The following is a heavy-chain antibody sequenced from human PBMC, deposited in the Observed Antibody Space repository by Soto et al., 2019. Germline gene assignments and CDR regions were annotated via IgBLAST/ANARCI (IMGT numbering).Heavy chain of an antibody. Sequence: VQLVESGGGLVQPGGSLRISCAVSGFTFSSYGMHWVRQAPGKGLEWVAVIWYDGSNKYYADSVKGRFTISRDNSKNTLYLQMNSLRAEDTAVYYCARDERYYGSGSQPFFWGQGTLVTVSS. J-gene: IGHJ4*02. D-gene: IGHD3-10*01. CDR1: GFTFSSYG. V-gene: IGHV3-33*08. CDR2: IWYDGSNK. CDR3: ARDERYYGSGSQPFF.